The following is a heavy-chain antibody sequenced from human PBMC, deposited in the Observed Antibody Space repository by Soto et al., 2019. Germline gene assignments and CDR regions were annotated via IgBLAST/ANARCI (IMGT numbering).Heavy chain of an antibody. J-gene: IGHJ6*02. CDR1: GGTFSSYA. D-gene: IGHD2-15*01. CDR2: IIPIFGTA. V-gene: IGHV1-69*13. CDR3: ASLSCSGGSCYPVGYGMDV. Sequence: SVKVSCKASGGTFSSYAISWVRQAPGQGLEWMGGIIPIFGTANYAQKFQGRVTITADESTSTAYMELSSLRSEDTAVYYCASLSCSGGSCYPVGYGMDVWGQGTTVTVSS.